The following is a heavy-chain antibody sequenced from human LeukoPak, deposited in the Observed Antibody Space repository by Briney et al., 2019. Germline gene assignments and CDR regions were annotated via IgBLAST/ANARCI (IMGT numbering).Heavy chain of an antibody. CDR1: GFTVSSNY. D-gene: IGHD1-7*01. CDR2: IYSGGST. J-gene: IGHJ4*02. CDR3: ARYVGNYFEYFDY. Sequence: GGSLRLSCADSGFTVSSNYMRWVRQAPGKGLEWVSVIYSGGSTHYADSVKGRFTISRDNAKNSLYLQMNSLRAEDTAVYYCARYVGNYFEYFDYWGQGALVTVSS. V-gene: IGHV3-66*01.